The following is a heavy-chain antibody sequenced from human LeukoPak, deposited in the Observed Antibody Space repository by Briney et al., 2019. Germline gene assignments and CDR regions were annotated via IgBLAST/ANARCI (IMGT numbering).Heavy chain of an antibody. CDR3: AMNYPGDD. CDR1: GFTVSSNC. D-gene: IGHD5-24*01. V-gene: IGHV3-53*01. Sequence: PGGPLRLSCAASGFTVSSNCMSWIRQAPGKGLEWVSVICSGGSTYYADSVKGRVTISRDNSKNTLSLQMSSVRAEDTAVYYCAMNYPGDDWGQGTLVTVSS. CDR2: ICSGGST. J-gene: IGHJ4*02.